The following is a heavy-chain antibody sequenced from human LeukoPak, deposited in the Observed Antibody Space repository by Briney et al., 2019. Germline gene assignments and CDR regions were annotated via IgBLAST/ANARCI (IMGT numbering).Heavy chain of an antibody. V-gene: IGHV1-69*02. CDR2: IIPILGIA. D-gene: IGHD6-19*01. J-gene: IGHJ3*02. CDR1: GGTFSSYT. Sequence: SVKVSCKASGGTFSSYTISWVRQAPGQGIEWMGRIIPILGIADYAQKFQGRVTITADKSTSTAYMELSSLRSEDTAVYYCARGRWLVDDAFDIWGQGTMVTVSS. CDR3: ARGRWLVDDAFDI.